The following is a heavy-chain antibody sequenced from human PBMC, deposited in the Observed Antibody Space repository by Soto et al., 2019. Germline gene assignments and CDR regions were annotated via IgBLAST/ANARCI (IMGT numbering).Heavy chain of an antibody. Sequence: KPSETLSLTCTVSGGSISSYYWSWIRQPPGKGLEWIGYIYYSGSTNYNPSLKSRVTISVDTSKNPFSMKLSSVTAADTAVYYCARGGSRTMVRGTLGDFEIWGQGTTVTVSS. CDR3: ARGGSRTMVRGTLGDFEI. V-gene: IGHV4-59*01. J-gene: IGHJ3*02. CDR2: IYYSGST. CDR1: GGSISSYY. D-gene: IGHD3-10*01.